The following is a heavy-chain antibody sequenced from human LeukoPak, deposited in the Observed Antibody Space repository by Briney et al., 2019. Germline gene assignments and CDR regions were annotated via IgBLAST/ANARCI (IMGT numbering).Heavy chain of an antibody. CDR2: IYYSGST. CDR3: ARSSWGDSSGYFDY. CDR1: GGSLSRYY. V-gene: IGHV4-59*01. J-gene: IGHJ4*02. Sequence: PSETLSLTFTVSGGSLSRYYWSWLRQPPGKGLAWIGYIYYSGSTNYNPSLRSRVTISVDTSKNQFSLKLSSVTAADTAVYYCARSSWGDSSGYFDYWGQGTLVTVSS. D-gene: IGHD3-22*01.